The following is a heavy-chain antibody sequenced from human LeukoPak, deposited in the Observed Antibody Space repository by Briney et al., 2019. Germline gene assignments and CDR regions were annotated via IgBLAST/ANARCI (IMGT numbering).Heavy chain of an antibody. D-gene: IGHD3-16*01. Sequence: GGSLRLSCAASGXSFRTYEMTWVRQAPGKGLEWVSHISTSGSTINYADSVKGRFTISRDNAKNSLYLQMNSLRAEDTAVYYCARGGGYFVHWGQGTLVTVSS. CDR3: ARGGGYFVH. J-gene: IGHJ4*02. CDR2: ISTSGSTI. V-gene: IGHV3-48*03. CDR1: GXSFRTYE.